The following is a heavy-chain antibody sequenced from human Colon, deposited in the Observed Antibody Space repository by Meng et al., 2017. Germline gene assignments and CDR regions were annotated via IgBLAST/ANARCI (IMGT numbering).Heavy chain of an antibody. J-gene: IGHJ4*02. Sequence: QVQLVQPGAEVKKPGASVTVSCKAFGYTLYIHWVRLRPGEGLEWMGRINPRTGDTKSAQSFQGRVTMTRDTSTTTFSMDLRSLTTDDSAIYFCARESADGGSFDLWGQGTLVTVSS. CDR1: GYTLY. CDR3: ARESADGGSFDL. CDR2: INPRTGDT. V-gene: IGHV1-2*06. D-gene: IGHD2-15*01.